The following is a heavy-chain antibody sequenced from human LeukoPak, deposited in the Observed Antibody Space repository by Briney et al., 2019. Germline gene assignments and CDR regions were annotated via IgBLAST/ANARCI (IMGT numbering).Heavy chain of an antibody. V-gene: IGHV3-30*01. D-gene: IGHD1-26*01. CDR1: GFTFSSYA. J-gene: IGHJ4*02. CDR3: ARVGATGY. CDR2: ISYDGSNK. Sequence: PGGSLRLSCAASGFTFSSYAMHWVRQAPDKGLEWVAVISYDGSNKYYADSVKGRFTISRDNSKNTLYLQMNSLRAEDTAVYYCARVGATGYWGQGTLVTVSS.